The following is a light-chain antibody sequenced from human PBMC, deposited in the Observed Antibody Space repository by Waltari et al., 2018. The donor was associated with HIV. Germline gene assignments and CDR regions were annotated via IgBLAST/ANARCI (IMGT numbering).Light chain of an antibody. CDR1: SSDVGGYNY. J-gene: IGLJ2*01. Sequence: QPALTQPASVSGSPGQSITISCTGTSSDVGGYNYVSWYQQYAGKAPKLMIYDVSNRPSGVSNRFAGSKSGNTASLTISGLQAEDEADYYCSSYTSSSTLVFGGGTKLTVL. CDR2: DVS. V-gene: IGLV2-14*01. CDR3: SSYTSSSTLV.